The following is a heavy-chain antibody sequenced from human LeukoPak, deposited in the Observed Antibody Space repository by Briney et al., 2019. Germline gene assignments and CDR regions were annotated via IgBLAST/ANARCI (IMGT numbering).Heavy chain of an antibody. CDR3: AKGRDYGDY. V-gene: IGHV3-7*01. J-gene: IGHJ4*02. Sequence: GGSLTLSCAVSGFTFSSYWMTWVRQVPGKGLHWGANINHAGREKYYIDSMKGRLNISRDNPENSVFLQLTSLRPEATGSYFCAKGRDYGDYWGQGTLVAVSS. CDR2: INHAGREK. CDR1: GFTFSSYW.